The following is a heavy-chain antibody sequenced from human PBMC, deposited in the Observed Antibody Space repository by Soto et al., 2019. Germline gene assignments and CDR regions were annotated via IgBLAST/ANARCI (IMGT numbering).Heavy chain of an antibody. J-gene: IGHJ6*02. Sequence: SVKVSCKASGGTFSSYAISWVRQAPGQGLEWMGGIIPIFGTANYAQKFQGRVTITADESTSTAYMELSSLRSEDTAVYYCVIGVAGKSYYYYGMAVWGQGTTVTVSS. V-gene: IGHV1-69*13. CDR2: IIPIFGTA. CDR1: GGTFSSYA. CDR3: VIGVAGKSYYYYGMAV. D-gene: IGHD2-15*01.